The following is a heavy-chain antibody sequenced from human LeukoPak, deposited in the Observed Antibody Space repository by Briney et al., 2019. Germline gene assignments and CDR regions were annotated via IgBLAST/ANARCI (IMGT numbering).Heavy chain of an antibody. CDR3: ARAVTTFHYYYYYGMDV. J-gene: IGHJ6*02. Sequence: GGSLRLSCAASGFTFSSYDMHWVRHATGKGLEWVSAIGTAGDTYYPGSVKGRFTISRENAKNSLYLQMNSLRAEDTAVYYCARAVTTFHYYYYYGMDVWGQGTTVTVSS. CDR2: IGTAGDT. CDR1: GFTFSSYD. V-gene: IGHV3-13*01. D-gene: IGHD4-11*01.